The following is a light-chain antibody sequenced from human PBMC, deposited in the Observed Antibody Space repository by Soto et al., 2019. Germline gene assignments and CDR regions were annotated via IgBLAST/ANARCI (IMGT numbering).Light chain of an antibody. CDR3: QQYGSSPPWT. J-gene: IGKJ1*01. Sequence: EIVMTQSPATLSVSPGERATLSCRASQSVSRNLAWYQQKPGQAPRLLIYGASTRATGIPARFSGSGSGTEFTLTISRLEPEDFAVYYCQQYGSSPPWTFGQGTKVDIK. CDR1: QSVSRN. CDR2: GAS. V-gene: IGKV3-15*01.